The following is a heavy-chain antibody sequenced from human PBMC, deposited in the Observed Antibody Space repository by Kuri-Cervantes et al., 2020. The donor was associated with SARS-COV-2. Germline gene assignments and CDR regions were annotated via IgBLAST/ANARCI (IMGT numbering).Heavy chain of an antibody. Sequence: GKSLKISGAASGVSFSNFAMSWVRQPPGKGLQWVSALNGRGGDIQYADSVTGRFTISRDNSKNTLYLQMNSLRAEDTAVYYCAKDSGIFGVVILGYFDYWGQGTLVTVSS. CDR2: LNGRGGDI. D-gene: IGHD3-3*01. CDR3: AKDSGIFGVVILGYFDY. V-gene: IGHV3-23*01. CDR1: GVSFSNFA. J-gene: IGHJ4*02.